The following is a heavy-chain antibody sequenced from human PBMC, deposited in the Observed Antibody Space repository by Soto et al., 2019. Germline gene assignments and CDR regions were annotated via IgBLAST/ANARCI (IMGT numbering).Heavy chain of an antibody. CDR1: GGSISGYY. J-gene: IGHJ4*02. CDR2: IYYSGSS. Sequence: QLQLQESGPGLVKPSETLSLTCTVSGGSISGYYWSWIRQPPGKGLEWIAYIYYSGSSNSNPSLNSRVTISVDPSKNQFSLKLSSVTAADTAVYYCARHSNEYRKSLDYWGQGTLVTVSS. V-gene: IGHV4-59*08. CDR3: ARHSNEYRKSLDY. D-gene: IGHD1-1*01.